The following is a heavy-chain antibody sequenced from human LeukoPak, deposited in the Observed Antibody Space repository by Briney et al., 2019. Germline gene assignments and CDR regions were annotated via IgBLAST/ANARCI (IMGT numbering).Heavy chain of an antibody. J-gene: IGHJ4*02. CDR2: INDDGTFT. Sequence: GGSLRLSCAASGFTFSNYWMHWVRQVPGKGLVWVSRINDDGTFTTYADSVKSRFTISRDDAKNTLYLQMNSLRAEDTAVYYCGREILEPGKTLTYWGQGSLITVSS. D-gene: IGHD1-14*01. CDR3: GREILEPGKTLTY. CDR1: GFTFSNYW. V-gene: IGHV3-74*01.